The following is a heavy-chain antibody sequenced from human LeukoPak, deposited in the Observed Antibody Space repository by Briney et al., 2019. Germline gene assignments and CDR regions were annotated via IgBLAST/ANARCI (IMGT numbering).Heavy chain of an antibody. D-gene: IGHD2-15*01. Sequence: SETLSLTCAVAGGSISSGNWWTWVRQPPGKGLEWIGEIYHSGRTNYSPSLKSRVTISVDKSKNQFSLKLSSVTAADTAVYYCARHGTLKYCSGGSCYFPYNWFDPWGQGTLVTVSS. V-gene: IGHV4-4*02. CDR2: IYHSGRT. CDR1: GGSISSGNW. J-gene: IGHJ5*02. CDR3: ARHGTLKYCSGGSCYFPYNWFDP.